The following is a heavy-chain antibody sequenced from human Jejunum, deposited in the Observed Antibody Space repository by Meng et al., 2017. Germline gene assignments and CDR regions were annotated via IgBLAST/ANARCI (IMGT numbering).Heavy chain of an antibody. J-gene: IGHJ4*02. Sequence: ASVKVSCKASGYTFTSYSVHSVRQAPGQRPEWMGGISSGNGDTKYSQMFQGRVNITRDTSASTAYMELSSLIPEDKAIYFCARTQAGSPSSDYWARGPL. D-gene: IGHD6-13*01. CDR2: ISSGNGDT. V-gene: IGHV1-3*01. CDR3: ARTQAGSPSSDY. CDR1: GYTFTSYS.